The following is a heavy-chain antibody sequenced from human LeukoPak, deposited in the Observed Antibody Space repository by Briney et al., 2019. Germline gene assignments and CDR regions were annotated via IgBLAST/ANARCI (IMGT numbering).Heavy chain of an antibody. J-gene: IGHJ3*02. V-gene: IGHV3-21*01. D-gene: IGHD3-3*01. CDR2: ISSSSSYI. CDR3: ARVHDFWSGYYIPTGAFDI. Sequence: GGSLRLSCAASGFTFSSYSMNWVRQAPGKGLEWVSSISSSSSYIYYADSVKGRFTISRDNAKNSLYLQMNSLRAEDTAVYYCARVHDFWSGYYIPTGAFDIWGRGTMVTVSS. CDR1: GFTFSSYS.